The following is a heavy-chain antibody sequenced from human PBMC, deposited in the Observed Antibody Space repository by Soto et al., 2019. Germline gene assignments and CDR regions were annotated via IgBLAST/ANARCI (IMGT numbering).Heavy chain of an antibody. CDR1: GYIFIDYW. Sequence: PGASLKISCNASGYIFIDYWIGWVRQMPGKGLEWMGIVYPRDSDTRYSPSFQGQVTISADRSTGTAFLQWRSLKASDTALYYCARPPLPGYSIHFNSWGQGTLVTAPQ. CDR2: VYPRDSDT. D-gene: IGHD2-15*01. J-gene: IGHJ4*02. V-gene: IGHV5-51*01. CDR3: ARPPLPGYSIHFNS.